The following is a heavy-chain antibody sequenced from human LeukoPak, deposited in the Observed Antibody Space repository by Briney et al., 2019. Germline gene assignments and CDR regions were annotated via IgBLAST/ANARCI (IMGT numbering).Heavy chain of an antibody. J-gene: IGHJ4*02. CDR3: ARGSPYYYDSSGYYYD. CDR1: GFTFSSYE. CDR2: ISSSGSTI. Sequence: PGGSLRLSCAASGFTFSSYEMNWVRQAPGKGLEWVSYISSSGSTIYYADSVKGRFTISRDNAKNSLYLQMYSLRAEDTAVYYCARGSPYYYDSSGYYYDWGQGTLVTVPS. V-gene: IGHV3-48*03. D-gene: IGHD3-22*01.